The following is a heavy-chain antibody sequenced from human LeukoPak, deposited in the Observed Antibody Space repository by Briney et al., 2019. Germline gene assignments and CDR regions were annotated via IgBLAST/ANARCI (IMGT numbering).Heavy chain of an antibody. D-gene: IGHD3-3*01. V-gene: IGHV1-18*01. Sequence: GASVKVSCKASGYTFTNYGISWVRQAPGQGLEWMGWISVYTGKTYHAQKFQARVTMTTDTSTSTAYMELRSLRSDDTAVYYCARDSASTIFGVVRGAGFDYWGQGTLVTVSS. J-gene: IGHJ4*02. CDR2: ISVYTGKT. CDR3: ARDSASTIFGVVRGAGFDY. CDR1: GYTFTNYG.